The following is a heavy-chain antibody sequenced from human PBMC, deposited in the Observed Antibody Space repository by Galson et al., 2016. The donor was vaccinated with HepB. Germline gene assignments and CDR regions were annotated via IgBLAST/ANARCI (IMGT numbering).Heavy chain of an antibody. Sequence: SLRLSCAASGFTFRSYAMSWVRQAPGKGLEWVSGISGSGRSTYYADSVKGRFTISRDNSKKTLYLQMNSLRAEDTAVYYCANYHPGVIITSSYYFDSWGQRTLVTVSS. CDR3: ANYHPGVIITSSYYFDS. D-gene: IGHD3-10*01. V-gene: IGHV3-23*01. J-gene: IGHJ4*02. CDR2: ISGSGRST. CDR1: GFTFRSYA.